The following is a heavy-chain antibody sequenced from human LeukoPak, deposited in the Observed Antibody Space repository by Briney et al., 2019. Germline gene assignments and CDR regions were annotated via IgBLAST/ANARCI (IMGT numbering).Heavy chain of an antibody. CDR1: GGSFSGYY. CDR2: INHSGST. J-gene: IGHJ4*02. CDR3: ARGQLSFDY. V-gene: IGHV4-34*01. Sequence: SETLSLTCAVYGGSFSGYYWSWIRQPPGKGLEWIGEINHSGSTNYNPSLKSRVTISVDASKNQFSLKLSSVTAADTAVYYCARGQLSFDYWGQGTLVTVSS. D-gene: IGHD1-1*01.